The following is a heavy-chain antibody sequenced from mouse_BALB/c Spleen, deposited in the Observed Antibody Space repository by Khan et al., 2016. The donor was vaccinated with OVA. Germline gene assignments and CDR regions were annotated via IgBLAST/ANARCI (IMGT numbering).Heavy chain of an antibody. CDR3: VRDGAYHRNDGWFAY. Sequence: VQLVESGAELARPGASVKMSCKASGYTFISYTIHWIKKRPGQGLEWIGYFNPSNGYTNYNQKFKDKATLTTDKSSTTAYLQLSSLTSDDSAVYNCVRDGAYHRNDGWFAYWGQGTLVTVSA. J-gene: IGHJ3*01. D-gene: IGHD2-14*01. CDR2: FNPSNGYT. CDR1: GYTFISYT. V-gene: IGHV1-4*01.